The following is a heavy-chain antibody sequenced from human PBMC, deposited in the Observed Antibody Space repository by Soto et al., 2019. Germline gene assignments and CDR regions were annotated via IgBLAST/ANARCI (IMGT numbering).Heavy chain of an antibody. CDR2: IIPIFGTA. J-gene: IGHJ4*02. D-gene: IGHD3-22*01. Sequence: QVQLVQSGAEVKKPGSSVKVSCKASGGTFSSYAISWVRQAPGQGLEWMGGIIPIFGTANYAQKFQGRVTSTADESTSTAYLELSSLRPEDTAVYYCARMPNHYDSSGYYFDYWGQGTLVTVSS. CDR3: ARMPNHYDSSGYYFDY. V-gene: IGHV1-69*01. CDR1: GGTFSSYA.